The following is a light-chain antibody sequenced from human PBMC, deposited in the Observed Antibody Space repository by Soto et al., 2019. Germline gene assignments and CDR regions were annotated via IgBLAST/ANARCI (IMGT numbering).Light chain of an antibody. CDR1: QSISSW. CDR2: DAS. Sequence: DLQMTQSPSTLSSSVGDKVPITFRASQSISSWLAWYQQKPGKAPKLLIYDASSLESGVPSRFSGSGSGTEFTLTISSLQPDDFATYYCQQYNSYSTFGQGTKVDIK. J-gene: IGKJ1*01. CDR3: QQYNSYST. V-gene: IGKV1-5*01.